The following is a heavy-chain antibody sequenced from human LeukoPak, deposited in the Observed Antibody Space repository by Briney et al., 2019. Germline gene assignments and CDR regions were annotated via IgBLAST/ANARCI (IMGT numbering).Heavy chain of an antibody. CDR2: IKTKTDGGTT. CDR3: TTGDHEYAFDI. CDR1: GISFSDAW. V-gene: IGHV3-15*01. D-gene: IGHD1-14*01. Sequence: PGGSLRLSCAASGISFSDAWMSWVRQAPGKGLECVGRIKTKTDGGTTDYAEAVKGRFTISRDDSKNQLYLQMNSLRTEDTAVYYCTTGDHEYAFDIWGQGTMVTVSS. J-gene: IGHJ3*02.